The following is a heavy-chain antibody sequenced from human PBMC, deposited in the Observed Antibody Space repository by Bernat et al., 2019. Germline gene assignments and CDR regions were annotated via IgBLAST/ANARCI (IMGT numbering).Heavy chain of an antibody. V-gene: IGHV3-21*05. CDR2: ISSSSSYI. D-gene: IGHD5-24*01. CDR1: GFTFSSYS. J-gene: IGHJ6*03. CDR3: ARRQMTTIPYYMDV. Sequence: EVQLVESGGGLVKPGGSLRLSCAASGFTFSSYSMNWVRQAPGKGLEWVSYISSSSSYIYYADSVKGRFTISRDNAKNSLYLQMNSLRAEDTAVYYCARRQMTTIPYYMDVWGKGTTVTVSS.